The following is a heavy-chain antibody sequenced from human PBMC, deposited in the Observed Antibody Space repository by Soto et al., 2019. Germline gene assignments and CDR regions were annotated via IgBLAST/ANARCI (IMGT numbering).Heavy chain of an antibody. CDR2: IYGGGST. D-gene: IGHD3-10*01. CDR1: GFTVSNSY. J-gene: IGHJ4*02. Sequence: PGGSLRLSCAASGFTVSNSYMSWVRQAPGKGPEWVSVIYGGGSTYYADSVKGRFTISRDNSKNTLYLQLNSLRAEDTAVYYCARAIGARIYYFDYWGQGALVTVSS. V-gene: IGHV3-53*01. CDR3: ARAIGARIYYFDY.